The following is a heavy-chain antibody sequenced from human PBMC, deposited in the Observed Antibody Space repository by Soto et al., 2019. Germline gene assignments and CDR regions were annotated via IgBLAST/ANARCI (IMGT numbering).Heavy chain of an antibody. CDR2: IRSSGSNI. V-gene: IGHV3-48*01. D-gene: IGHD2-15*01. CDR3: VRDTYCTSDSCSSSSLFDY. J-gene: IGHJ4*02. Sequence: GGSLRLSCAASGFTFSIYSMNWVRQAPGKGLEWISYIRSSGSNIHYADSVEGRFAISRDNAKNSLYLQMNSLRAEDTAVYYCVRDTYCTSDSCSSSSLFDYWGQGTLVTVSS. CDR1: GFTFSIYS.